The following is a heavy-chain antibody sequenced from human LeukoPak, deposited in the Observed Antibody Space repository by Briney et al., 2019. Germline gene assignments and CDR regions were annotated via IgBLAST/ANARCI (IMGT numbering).Heavy chain of an antibody. CDR1: GYAFTGYY. V-gene: IGHV1-2*02. CDR3: ARDGGYCTKGVCVFDY. D-gene: IGHD2-8*01. J-gene: IGHJ4*02. Sequence: ASVKVSCKASGYAFTGYYMHWVRQAPGQGLEWMGWINPNSGGTNYAQKFQGRVTMTRDTSISTAYMELSRLRSDDTAVYYCARDGGYCTKGVCVFDYWGQGTLVTVSS. CDR2: INPNSGGT.